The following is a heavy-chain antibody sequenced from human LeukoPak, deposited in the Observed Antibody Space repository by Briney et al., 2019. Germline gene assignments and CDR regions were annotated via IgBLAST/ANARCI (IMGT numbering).Heavy chain of an antibody. Sequence: SETLSLTCAVYGGSFSGYYWSWIRQPPGKGLEWIGEINHSGSTNYNPFLKSRVTISVDTSKNQFSLKLSSVTAADTAVYYCARGNTYYDFWSGYYTVDLDYWGQGTLVTVSS. CDR3: ARGNTYYDFWSGYYTVDLDY. CDR1: GGSFSGYY. V-gene: IGHV4-34*01. CDR2: INHSGST. J-gene: IGHJ4*02. D-gene: IGHD3-3*01.